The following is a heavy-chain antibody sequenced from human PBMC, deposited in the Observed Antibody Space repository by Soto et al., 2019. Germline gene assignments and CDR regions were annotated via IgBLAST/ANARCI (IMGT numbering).Heavy chain of an antibody. V-gene: IGHV4-4*02. Sequence: QVQLQESGPGLVKPSGTQSLTCALSGASIITDNWWSWVRQPPGKEMEWIGEIYHSGNTNFNPSVKSRVTISVDTSKNQFSLTVSSVTAADTAIYYCARASASSKLRGVVINWGQGTLVTVSS. CDR2: IYHSGNT. CDR3: ARASASSKLRGVVIN. J-gene: IGHJ4*02. CDR1: GASIITDNW. D-gene: IGHD3-10*01.